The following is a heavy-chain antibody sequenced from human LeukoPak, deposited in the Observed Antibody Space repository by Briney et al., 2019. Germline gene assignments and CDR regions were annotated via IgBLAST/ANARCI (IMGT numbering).Heavy chain of an antibody. CDR3: AKEKRYSSSSEGYYSYYYMDV. CDR2: IRGRGGST. Sequence: GGSLRLSCGASGFSFRSYAMIWVPQAPGKGLEGVSAIRGRGGSTYSADSVSGRFTISRDNSKNTLYLKMNSLRAEDTDVYYCAKEKRYSSSSEGYYSYYYMDVWGKGTTVTVSS. D-gene: IGHD6-6*01. J-gene: IGHJ6*03. V-gene: IGHV3-23*01. CDR1: GFSFRSYA.